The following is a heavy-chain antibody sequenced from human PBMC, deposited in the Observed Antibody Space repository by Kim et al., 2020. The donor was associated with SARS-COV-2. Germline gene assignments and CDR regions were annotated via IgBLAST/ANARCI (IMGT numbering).Heavy chain of an antibody. V-gene: IGHV3-11*06. D-gene: IGHD3-10*01. CDR3: ARVSEGRDREYYYGSGRNWFDP. CDR2: ISSSSSYT. CDR1: GFTFSDYY. Sequence: GGSLRLSCAASGFTFSDYYMSWIRQAPGKGLEWVSYISSSSSYTNYADSVKGRFTISRDNAKNSLYLQMNSLRAEDTAVYYCARVSEGRDREYYYGSGRNWFDPWGQGTLVTVSS. J-gene: IGHJ5*02.